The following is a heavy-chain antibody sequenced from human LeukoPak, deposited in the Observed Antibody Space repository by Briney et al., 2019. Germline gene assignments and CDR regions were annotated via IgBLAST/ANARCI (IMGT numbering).Heavy chain of an antibody. V-gene: IGHV1-46*01. J-gene: IGHJ4*02. Sequence: GASVKVSCKASGNTLTNHNMHWVRLAPGQGLEWMGIISPSDGATNYAQKFQGRVTMTRDTSTTTVYMELSSLKSEDTAVYYCAREVAAPFRFDDWGQGTLVTVSS. CDR1: GNTLTNHN. CDR2: ISPSDGAT. CDR3: AREVAAPFRFDD. D-gene: IGHD2-15*01.